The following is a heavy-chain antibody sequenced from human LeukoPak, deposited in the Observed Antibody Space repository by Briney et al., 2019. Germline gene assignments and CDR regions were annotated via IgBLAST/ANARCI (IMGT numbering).Heavy chain of an antibody. V-gene: IGHV3-23*01. J-gene: IGHJ4*02. D-gene: IGHD3-22*01. CDR3: AKVLTMIVVVSNFDY. Sequence: GGSLRLSCAASGFTFSSYAMSWVRQAPGKGLEWVSAISGSGGNTYYADSVKGRFTISRDNSKNTLYLQMNSLRAGDTAVYYCAKVLTMIVVVSNFDYWGQGTLVTVSS. CDR1: GFTFSSYA. CDR2: ISGSGGNT.